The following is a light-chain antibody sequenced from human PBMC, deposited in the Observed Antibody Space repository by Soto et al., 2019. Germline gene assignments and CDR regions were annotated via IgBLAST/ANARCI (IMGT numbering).Light chain of an antibody. Sequence: DIQMTQSPSSLSASVGDRVTITCRASESISIYLNWYQQKPGKAPNLLVYAASTLQGGVTSRFRGSGSGTEFTLTISSLQPEDFATYSCQQSYSTPYTFGGGTKVEIK. J-gene: IGKJ4*01. CDR1: ESISIY. CDR2: AAS. V-gene: IGKV1-39*01. CDR3: QQSYSTPYT.